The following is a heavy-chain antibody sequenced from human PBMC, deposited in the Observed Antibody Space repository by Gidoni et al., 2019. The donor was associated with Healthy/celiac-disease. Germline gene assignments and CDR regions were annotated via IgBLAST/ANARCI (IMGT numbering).Heavy chain of an antibody. Sequence: QVQLQQWGAGLLKPSETLSLTCAVYGGSFSGYYWSWVRQPPGKGLEWIGEINHSGSTNYNPSLKSRVTISVDTSKNQFSLKLGSVTAADTAVYYCARGWHCSGGSCYSFDYWGQGTLVTVSS. CDR1: GGSFSGYY. CDR3: ARGWHCSGGSCYSFDY. CDR2: INHSGST. J-gene: IGHJ4*02. V-gene: IGHV4-34*01. D-gene: IGHD2-15*01.